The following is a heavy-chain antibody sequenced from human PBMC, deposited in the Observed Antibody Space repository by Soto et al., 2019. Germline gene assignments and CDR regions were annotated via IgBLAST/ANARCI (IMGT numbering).Heavy chain of an antibody. D-gene: IGHD3-22*01. CDR3: ARDVGYYDSSGSYFDY. CDR1: GGSISSYY. Sequence: SETLSLTCTVSGGSISSYYWSWIRQPPGKGLEWIGYIYYSGSTNYNPSLKSRVTISVDTSKNQFSLKLSSVTAADTAVYYCARDVGYYDSSGSYFDYWGQGTLVTVS. V-gene: IGHV4-59*01. J-gene: IGHJ4*02. CDR2: IYYSGST.